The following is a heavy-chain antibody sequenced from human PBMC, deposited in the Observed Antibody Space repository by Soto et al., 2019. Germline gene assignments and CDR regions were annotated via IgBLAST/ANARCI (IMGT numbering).Heavy chain of an antibody. CDR2: IYPGDSET. D-gene: IGHD5-12*01. V-gene: IGHV5-51*01. J-gene: IGHJ4*02. CDR3: ARLVGAYDSYFAH. CDR1: GYDFARTW. Sequence: PGESLKISGKASGYDFARTWIGWVRQLPGKGLDWLGIIYPGDSETRYSPSFRGQVTFSVDMSISTAYLQWSSLKTSDIAIYYCARLVGAYDSYFAHWGQGTRVTVSS.